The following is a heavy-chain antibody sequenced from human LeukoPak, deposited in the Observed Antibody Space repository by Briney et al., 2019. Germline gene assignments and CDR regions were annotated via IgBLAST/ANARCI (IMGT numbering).Heavy chain of an antibody. J-gene: IGHJ4*02. D-gene: IGHD2-21*02. CDR1: GFTFSSYS. V-gene: IGHV3-21*01. CDR3: ARDCGGDCYSHYFDY. CDR2: ISSGSSYI. Sequence: GGSLRLSCAASGFTFSSYSMNWVRQAPGKGLEWVSSISSGSSYIYYADSLKGRFTISRDNAKNSLYLQMNSLRADDTAVYYCARDCGGDCYSHYFDYWGQGTLVTVSS.